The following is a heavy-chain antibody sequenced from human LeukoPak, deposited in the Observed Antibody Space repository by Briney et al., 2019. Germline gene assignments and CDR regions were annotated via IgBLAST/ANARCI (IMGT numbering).Heavy chain of an antibody. J-gene: IGHJ5*02. D-gene: IGHD6-13*01. CDR3: ARKYDRSCWFDP. CDR2: VYYSGNI. Sequence: SETLSLTCTVSGGSISSSSYYWGWIRQPPGQGLEWIGSVYYSGNIFYNPSFKSRVTISVDTSKNQFSLKLSSVTAADTAVYYCARKYDRSCWFDPWGQGTLVTVSS. CDR1: GGSISSSSYY. V-gene: IGHV4-39*01.